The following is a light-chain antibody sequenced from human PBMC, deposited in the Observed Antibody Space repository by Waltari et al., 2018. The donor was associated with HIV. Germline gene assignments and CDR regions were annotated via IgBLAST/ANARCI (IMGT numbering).Light chain of an antibody. J-gene: IGLJ2*01. CDR1: SSDVGGYNY. Sequence: QSALTQPRSVSGSPGQSVTISCTGTSSDVGGYNYVSWYQQLPGKAPKLMIYDLTERPSGVPACFAASKSGNTASLTISGLQAEDEADYYCCSFAGSYTWLFGGGTKLTVL. V-gene: IGLV2-11*01. CDR2: DLT. CDR3: CSFAGSYTWL.